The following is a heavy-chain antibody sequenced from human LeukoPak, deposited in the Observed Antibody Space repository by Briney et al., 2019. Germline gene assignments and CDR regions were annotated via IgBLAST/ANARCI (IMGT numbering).Heavy chain of an antibody. CDR1: GFTFSSYA. V-gene: IGHV3-7*03. CDR2: VNRDGSET. CDR3: ARNNGMDV. J-gene: IGHJ6*02. Sequence: GGSLRLSCAASGFTFSSYAMSWDRQVPGRGPEWVANVNRDGSETYYLDSVKGRFTISKDNAKNSLYLLRAEDTALYHCARNNGMDVWGQGTTVIVSS.